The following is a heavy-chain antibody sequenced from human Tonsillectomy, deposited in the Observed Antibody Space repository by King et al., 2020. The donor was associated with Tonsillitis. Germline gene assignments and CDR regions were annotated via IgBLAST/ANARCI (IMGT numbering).Heavy chain of an antibody. CDR3: AREYYYGAGGLSDVMDV. CDR1: GGTFSGYA. V-gene: IGHV1-69*01. J-gene: IGHJ6*02. Sequence: VQLVESGAEVKKPGSSVKVSCKASGGTFSGYAINWVRQAPGQGLEWMGGIIPIFDEANYAQKFQGRVTITADESTSTAYMDLSSLRSEDTAVYYCAREYYYGAGGLSDVMDVWGQGTTVTVSS. D-gene: IGHD3-10*01. CDR2: IIPIFDEA.